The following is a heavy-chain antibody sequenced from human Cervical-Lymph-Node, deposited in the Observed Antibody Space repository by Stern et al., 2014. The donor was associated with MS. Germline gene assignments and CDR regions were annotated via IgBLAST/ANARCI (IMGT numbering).Heavy chain of an antibody. V-gene: IGHV4-34*01. CDR3: ARGRGYPIVVPYYYYVMDV. CDR1: GGSFSDYY. D-gene: IGHD2-2*01. J-gene: IGHJ6*02. CDR2: INHGGST. Sequence: QVQLQQWGAGLLKPSETLSLTCAVSGGSFSDYYWSWIRQPPGTGLEWIGDINHGGSTGYNPSLKSRVTISVDPSKNQFSLKLSSVTAADTAMYYCARGRGYPIVVPYYYYVMDVWGQGTTVTVSS.